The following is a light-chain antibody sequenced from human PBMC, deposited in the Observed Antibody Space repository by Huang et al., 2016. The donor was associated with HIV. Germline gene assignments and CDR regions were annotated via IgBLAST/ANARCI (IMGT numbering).Light chain of an antibody. V-gene: IGKV2-28*01. CDR1: QSLLHSNGYNY. CDR2: LGS. J-gene: IGKJ3*01. CDR3: MQALQTPV. Sequence: EIVMTQSPLSLPVTPGEPASISCRSSQSLLHSNGYNYLDWYLQKPGHSPQLLIDLGSNRASGVPDRFSGSGSGTDFTLKISRVEAEDVGNYYCMQALQTPVFGPGTRVDIK.